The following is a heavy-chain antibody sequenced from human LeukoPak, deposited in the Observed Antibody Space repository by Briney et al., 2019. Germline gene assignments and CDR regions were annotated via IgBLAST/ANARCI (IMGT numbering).Heavy chain of an antibody. CDR2: ISGSGGST. CDR3: AKVNRKGMLVVVIRRYFDY. D-gene: IGHD3-22*01. Sequence: GGSLRLSCAASGFTFSSYAMSWVRQAPGKGLEWVSAISGSGGSTYYADSVKGRFTISRDNSKNTLYLQMNSLRAEDTAVYYCAKVNRKGMLVVVIRRYFDYWGQGTLVTVSS. V-gene: IGHV3-23*01. J-gene: IGHJ4*02. CDR1: GFTFSSYA.